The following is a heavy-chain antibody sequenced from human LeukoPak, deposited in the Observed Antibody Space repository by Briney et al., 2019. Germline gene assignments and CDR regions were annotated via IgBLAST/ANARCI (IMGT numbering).Heavy chain of an antibody. CDR2: IIPIFGTA. CDR1: GGTFSSYA. CDR3: AIYYYDSRGSRMIPFDY. V-gene: IGHV1-69*13. D-gene: IGHD3-22*01. J-gene: IGHJ4*02. Sequence: ASVMVSCKASGGTFSSYAISWVRQAPGQGLEWMGGIIPIFGTANYAQKFQGRVTITADESTSTAYMELSSLRSEDTAVYYCAIYYYDSRGSRMIPFDYWGQGTLVTVSS.